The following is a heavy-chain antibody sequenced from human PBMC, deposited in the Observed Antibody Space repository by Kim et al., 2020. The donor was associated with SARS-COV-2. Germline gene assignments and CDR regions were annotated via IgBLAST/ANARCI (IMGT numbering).Heavy chain of an antibody. Sequence: GGSLRLSCAASGFTFDDYAMHWVRQAPGKGLEWVSGISWNSGTIGYADSVKGRFTISRDNAKNSLYLQMNSLRPEDTALYYCAKGTARGDYWGQGTLVTVSS. J-gene: IGHJ4*02. CDR3: AKGTARGDY. D-gene: IGHD5-18*01. CDR2: ISWNSGTI. CDR1: GFTFDDYA. V-gene: IGHV3-9*01.